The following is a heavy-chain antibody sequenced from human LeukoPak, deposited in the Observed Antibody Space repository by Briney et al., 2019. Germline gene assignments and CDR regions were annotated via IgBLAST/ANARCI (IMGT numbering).Heavy chain of an antibody. J-gene: IGHJ5*02. CDR3: ARLGYSYAPDWFDP. Sequence: RGSLRLSCAASGFTFSSYWMSWVRQAPGKGLEWVANIKQDGSEKYYVDSVKGRFTISRDNAKNSLYLQMNSLRAEDTAVYYCARLGYSYAPDWFDPWGQGTLVTVSS. CDR2: IKQDGSEK. D-gene: IGHD5-18*01. V-gene: IGHV3-7*01. CDR1: GFTFSSYW.